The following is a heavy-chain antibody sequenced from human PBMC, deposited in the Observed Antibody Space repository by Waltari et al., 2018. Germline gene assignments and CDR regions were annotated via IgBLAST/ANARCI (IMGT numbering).Heavy chain of an antibody. J-gene: IGHJ6*03. V-gene: IGHV4-34*01. CDR2: INHSGIT. CDR3: ARGGKGNQDYYMDV. CDR1: GGSFSGYY. Sequence: QVQLQQWGAGLLKPSETLSLTCAVYGGSFSGYYWSWIRQPPGKGLEWIGEINHSGITNHNPSLKSRVTISVDTSKNQFSLKLSSVTAADTAVYFCARGGKGNQDYYMDVWGKGTTVTISS.